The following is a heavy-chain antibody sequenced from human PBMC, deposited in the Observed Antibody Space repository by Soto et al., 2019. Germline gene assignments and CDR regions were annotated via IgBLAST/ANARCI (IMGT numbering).Heavy chain of an antibody. D-gene: IGHD2-2*01. CDR2: ISSSSSTI. CDR1: RFSFSDYA. V-gene: IGHV3-48*02. J-gene: IGHJ4*02. CDR3: ASTLQYCTTTRCYPWGIFDY. Sequence: EVQLVESGGGLVRSAGSLRLSCAAYRFSFSDYALNWVRQAPGEGREWISYISSSSSTIYFADSLKGRFTISRDNAKNSLYLQMISLRDEDTAVYYCASTLQYCTTTRCYPWGIFDYWGQGTLVTVSS.